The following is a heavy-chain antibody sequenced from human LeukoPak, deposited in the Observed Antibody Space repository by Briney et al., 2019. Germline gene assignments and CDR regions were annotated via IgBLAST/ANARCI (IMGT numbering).Heavy chain of an antibody. CDR1: GFSFSGHW. D-gene: IGHD6-6*01. J-gene: IGHJ4*02. CDR3: ARGPNSNWSGLDF. CDR2: ISPTGSTT. V-gene: IGHV3-74*01. Sequence: GGSLRLSCTASGFSFSGHWMHWARQLPGKGLVWVSRISPTGSTTSYADSVKGRFTVSRDNAKNTLYLQENNLRAEDTAVYYCARGPNSNWSGLDFWGQGTLLTVSS.